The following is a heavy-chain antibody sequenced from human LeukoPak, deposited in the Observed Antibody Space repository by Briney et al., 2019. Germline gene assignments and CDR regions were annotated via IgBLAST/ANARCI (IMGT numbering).Heavy chain of an antibody. J-gene: IGHJ4*02. Sequence: ASVKVSCKASGYTFNTYGVIWVRQAPGKGFEWLGWISGQHGKTTYPQKFQDRVRMTTDTSTSTAYMELRSLTSDDTGVYFCARGGSGWFGALEFDYWGQGTLVTVSS. CDR2: ISGQHGKT. V-gene: IGHV1-18*01. D-gene: IGHD3-10*01. CDR1: GYTFNTYG. CDR3: ARGGSGWFGALEFDY.